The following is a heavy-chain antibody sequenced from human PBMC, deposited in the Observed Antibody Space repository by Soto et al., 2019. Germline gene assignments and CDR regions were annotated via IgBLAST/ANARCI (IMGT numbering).Heavy chain of an antibody. J-gene: IGHJ4*02. D-gene: IGHD6-13*01. CDR1: GFTVSSNY. CDR3: GRSSSWRYYFDY. V-gene: IGHV3-53*01. Sequence: GGSLRLSCAASGFTVSSNYMSWVRQAPGKGLEWVSVIYSGGSTYYADSVKGRFTISRDNSKNTLYLQMNSLRAEDTAVYYCGRSSSWRYYFDYWGQGTLVTVSS. CDR2: IYSGGST.